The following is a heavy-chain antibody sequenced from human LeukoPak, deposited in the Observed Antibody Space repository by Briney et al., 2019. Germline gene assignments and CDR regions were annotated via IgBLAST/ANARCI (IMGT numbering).Heavy chain of an antibody. CDR3: ASGTAMGYYYYYMDV. CDR2: IYYSGST. CDR1: GGSFSGYY. J-gene: IGHJ6*03. V-gene: IGHV4-59*01. D-gene: IGHD5-18*01. Sequence: SETLSLTCAVYGGSFSGYYWSWIRQPPGKGLEWIGYIYYSGSTNYNPSLKSRVTISVDTSKNQFSLKLSSVTAADTAVYYCASGTAMGYYYYYMDVWGKGTTVTISS.